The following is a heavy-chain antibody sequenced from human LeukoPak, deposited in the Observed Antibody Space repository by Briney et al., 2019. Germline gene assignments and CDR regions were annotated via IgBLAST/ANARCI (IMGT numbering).Heavy chain of an antibody. J-gene: IGHJ4*02. CDR3: ARGRINKINYYDSSGYRYFDY. CDR1: GGSFSGYY. D-gene: IGHD3-22*01. V-gene: IGHV4-34*01. CDR2: INHSGST. Sequence: SETLSLTCAVYGGSFSGYYWSWIRQPPGKGLEWIGEINHSGSTNYNPSLKSRVTISVDTSKNQFSLKLSSVTAADTAVYYCARGRINKINYYDSSGYRYFDYWGQETLVTVSS.